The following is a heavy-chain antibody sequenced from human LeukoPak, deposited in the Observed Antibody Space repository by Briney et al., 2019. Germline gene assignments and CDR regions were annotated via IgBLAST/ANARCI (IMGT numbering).Heavy chain of an antibody. J-gene: IGHJ4*02. Sequence: ASVKVSCKASGYTFTSYAMHWVRQAPGQRLEWMGWINAGNGNTKYSQKFQGRVTITGDTSASTAYMELSSLRSEDTAVYYCASGEGATGRFDYWGQGTLVTVSS. CDR3: ASGEGATGRFDY. CDR2: INAGNGNT. D-gene: IGHD1-26*01. CDR1: GYTFTSYA. V-gene: IGHV1-3*01.